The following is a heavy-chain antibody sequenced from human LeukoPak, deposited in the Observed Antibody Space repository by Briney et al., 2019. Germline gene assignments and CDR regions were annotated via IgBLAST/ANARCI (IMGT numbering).Heavy chain of an antibody. CDR2: ILYDGSNE. D-gene: IGHD6-19*01. Sequence: GGSLRLSCAASGFTFSSYAMHWVRQAPGKGLEWVAVILYDGSNEYYADSVKGRFTISRDNSKNTLYLQMNSLRAEDTAVYFCAKDPEYSSGWYVDYWGQGTLVTVSS. J-gene: IGHJ4*02. CDR3: AKDPEYSSGWYVDY. CDR1: GFTFSSYA. V-gene: IGHV3-30*18.